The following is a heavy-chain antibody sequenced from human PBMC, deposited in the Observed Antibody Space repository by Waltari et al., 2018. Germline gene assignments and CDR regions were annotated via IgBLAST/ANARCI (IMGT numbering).Heavy chain of an antibody. V-gene: IGHV3-30*18. D-gene: IGHD6-19*01. Sequence: QVQLVESGGGVVQPGRSLRLSCAASGFTFISYGMHGFSQAPGKGLEWVAVISYDGSNKYDADSVKGRFTISRDNSKNTLYLQMNSLRAEDTAVYYCAKGGGYSSGWSFDYWGQGTLVTVSS. CDR1: GFTFISYG. J-gene: IGHJ4*02. CDR2: ISYDGSNK. CDR3: AKGGGYSSGWSFDY.